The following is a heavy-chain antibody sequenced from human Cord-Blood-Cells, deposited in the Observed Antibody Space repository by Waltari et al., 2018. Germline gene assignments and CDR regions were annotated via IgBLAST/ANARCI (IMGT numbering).Heavy chain of an antibody. CDR3: ARGKGYCSSTSCSPTYYYYYMDV. J-gene: IGHJ6*03. D-gene: IGHD2-2*01. Sequence: QVQLQQWGAGLLKPSETLSLTCAVYGGSFSGYYWSWIRQPPGKGLEWIGEINHSGSTNYNPALKSRVTISVDTSKNQFSLKLSSVTAADTAVYYCARGKGYCSSTSCSPTYYYYYMDVWGKGTTVTVSS. V-gene: IGHV4-34*01. CDR1: GGSFSGYY. CDR2: INHSGST.